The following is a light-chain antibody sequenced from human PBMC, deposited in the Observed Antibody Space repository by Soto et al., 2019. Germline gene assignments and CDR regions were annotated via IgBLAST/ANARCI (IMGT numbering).Light chain of an antibody. CDR3: LSYTTSSSYV. CDR2: EVS. Sequence: QSALTQPASVSGSPGQSITISCTGTSSDVGAYNRVSWYQQHSGKAPKLMIYEVSNRPSGVSNRFSGSKSGNTASLTIPGLQAEDEADYYCLSYTTSSSYVFGTGTKVTVL. CDR1: SSDVGAYNR. J-gene: IGLJ1*01. V-gene: IGLV2-14*01.